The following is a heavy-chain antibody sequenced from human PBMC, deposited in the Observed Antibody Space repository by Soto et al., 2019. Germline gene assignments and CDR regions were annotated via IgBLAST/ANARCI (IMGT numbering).Heavy chain of an antibody. D-gene: IGHD2-2*01. CDR1: GYTFTSYA. Sequence: GASVKVSCKASGYTFTSYAMHWVRQAPGQRLEWMGGIIPIFGTANYAQKFQGRVTITADESTSTAYMELSSLRSEDTAVYYCARDAGYCISTSCLYGMDVWGQGTTVTVSS. CDR3: ARDAGYCISTSCLYGMDV. V-gene: IGHV1-69*13. J-gene: IGHJ6*02. CDR2: IIPIFGTA.